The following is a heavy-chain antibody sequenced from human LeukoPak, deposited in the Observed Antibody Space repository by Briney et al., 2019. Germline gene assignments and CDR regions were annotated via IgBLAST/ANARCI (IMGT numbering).Heavy chain of an antibody. CDR2: IYSGGST. Sequence: GGSLRLSCAASGSTVSSNYMSWVRQAPGKGLEWVSVIYSGGSTYYADSVKGRFTISRHNSKNTLYLQMNSLRAEDTAVYYCARSPGPYSGSHHYYYYYGMDVWGQGTTVTVSS. D-gene: IGHD1-26*01. CDR1: GSTVSSNY. V-gene: IGHV3-53*04. CDR3: ARSPGPYSGSHHYYYYYGMDV. J-gene: IGHJ6*02.